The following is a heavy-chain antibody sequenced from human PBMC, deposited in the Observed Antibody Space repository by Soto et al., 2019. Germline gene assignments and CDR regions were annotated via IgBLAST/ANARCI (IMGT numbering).Heavy chain of an antibody. V-gene: IGHV4-59*11. J-gene: IGHJ4*02. CDR1: GGSISSHY. D-gene: IGHD2-21*01. Sequence: SETLSLTCTVSGGSISSHYWSWIRQPPGQGLEWIGYIYYSGSTNYNPSLKSRVSISVDTSKSQFSLKLSSVTAADTAVYYCARGDFGGNSDDYWGQGTLVTVSS. CDR3: ARGDFGGNSDDY. CDR2: IYYSGST.